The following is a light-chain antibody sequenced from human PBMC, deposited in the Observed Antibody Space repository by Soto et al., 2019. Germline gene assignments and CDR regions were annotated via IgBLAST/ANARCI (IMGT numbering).Light chain of an antibody. CDR1: QSLFYSSNNRNY. J-gene: IGKJ4*01. CDR3: QQYFTPPLS. Sequence: DIVMTQSPDSLAVSLGERATINCKSSQSLFYSSNNRNYLAWYQHKVGQPPKLLLYWASTRESGVPDRFSGSGSGTDFTLTISSLQAEDASVYFCQQYFTPPLSFGGGTRVEIK. V-gene: IGKV4-1*01. CDR2: WAS.